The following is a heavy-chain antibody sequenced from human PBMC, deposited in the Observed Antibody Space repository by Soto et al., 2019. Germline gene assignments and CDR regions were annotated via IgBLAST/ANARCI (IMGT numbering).Heavy chain of an antibody. CDR2: FFSDAER. CDR1: GFSLNNPRKG. D-gene: IGHD4-17*01. J-gene: IGHJ6*02. Sequence: QVTLKESGPVLVKPTETLTLTCTVSGFSLNNPRKGVSWIRQPPGKPLEWLAHFFSDAERSYSASMQSRLTMSTDTSGSQVVLTMTNMDPVDIATYFCARMDGDYNYYAMDVWGQGTTVTVSS. V-gene: IGHV2-26*01. CDR3: ARMDGDYNYYAMDV.